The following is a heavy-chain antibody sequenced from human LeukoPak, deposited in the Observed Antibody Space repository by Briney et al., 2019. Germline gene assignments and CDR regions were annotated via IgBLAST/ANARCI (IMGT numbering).Heavy chain of an antibody. V-gene: IGHV3-53*01. CDR3: ARHPYDSSRLIDY. CDR1: GFTVSSNY. D-gene: IGHD3-16*01. Sequence: GGSLRLSCAASGFTVSSNYMSWVRQTPGKGPEWVSVIYSDGSTYYADSVKGRFTISRDNSKNTLYLQMNSLRAEDTAVYYCARHPYDSSRLIDYWGQGTLVTVSS. J-gene: IGHJ4*02. CDR2: IYSDGST.